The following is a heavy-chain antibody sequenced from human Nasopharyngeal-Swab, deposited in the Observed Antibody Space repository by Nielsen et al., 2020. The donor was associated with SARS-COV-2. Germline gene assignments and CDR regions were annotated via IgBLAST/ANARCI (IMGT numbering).Heavy chain of an antibody. CDR2: ISSSSSYI. CDR3: AREGQIFGVVDYYYYGLDV. D-gene: IGHD3-3*01. Sequence: GESLKISCAASGFTFSSYSMNWVRQAPGKGLEWVSSISSSSSYIYYADSVKGRFTISRDNAKNSLYLQMSSLRAEDTAVYYCAREGQIFGVVDYYYYGLDVWGQGTTVTVSS. J-gene: IGHJ6*02. V-gene: IGHV3-21*01. CDR1: GFTFSSYS.